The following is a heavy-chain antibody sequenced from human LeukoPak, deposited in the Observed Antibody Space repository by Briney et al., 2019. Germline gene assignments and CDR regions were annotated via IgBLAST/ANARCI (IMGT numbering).Heavy chain of an antibody. V-gene: IGHV3-21*01. J-gene: IGHJ4*02. CDR1: GFTFSSYS. CDR2: ISSSSSYI. D-gene: IGHD3-22*01. Sequence: GGSLRLSCAASGFTFSSYSMNWVRQAPGKGLEWVSSISSSSSYIYYADLVKGRFTISRDNAKNSLYLQMNSLRAEDTAVYYCARDGDSSGYYSNFDYWGQGTLVTVSS. CDR3: ARDGDSSGYYSNFDY.